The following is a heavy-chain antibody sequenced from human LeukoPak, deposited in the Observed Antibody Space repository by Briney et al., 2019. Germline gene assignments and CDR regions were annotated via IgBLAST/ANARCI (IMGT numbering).Heavy chain of an antibody. V-gene: IGHV3-7*02. D-gene: IGHD5-12*01. J-gene: IGHJ4*02. Sequence: GGSLRLSCATSGFTFSNYWMSWVRQAPGKGLEWVANINQDGSEEYYVDSVRGRFTISRDNAKNSLHLQMNSLRAEDTAVYYCARPYDSNRDHSGYGYWGRGTLVTVS. CDR2: INQDGSEE. CDR3: ARPYDSNRDHSGYGY. CDR1: GFTFSNYW.